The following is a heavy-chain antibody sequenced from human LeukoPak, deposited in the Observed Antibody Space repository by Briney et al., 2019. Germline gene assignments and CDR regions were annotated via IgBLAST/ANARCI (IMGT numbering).Heavy chain of an antibody. CDR2: LYGNGDT. D-gene: IGHD6-25*01. Sequence: GGSQRLFCAVSGLIVGRDCVSWVRQTPEKGLEWVSVLYGNGDTYYAESVKGRFTISRDTSKNAVYLQMTSLRVEDTSRYYCVSVYNNGWYVDYWGQGTLVTVSS. CDR3: VSVYNNGWYVDY. CDR1: GLIVGRDC. V-gene: IGHV3-66*01. J-gene: IGHJ4*02.